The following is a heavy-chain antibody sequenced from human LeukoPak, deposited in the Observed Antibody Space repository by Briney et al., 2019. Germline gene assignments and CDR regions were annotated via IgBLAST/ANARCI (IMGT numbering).Heavy chain of an antibody. D-gene: IGHD3-3*01. J-gene: IGHJ4*02. CDR3: ARGNDFWSGYYHFDY. Sequence: SETLSLTCTVSGGSISSHYWSWIRQPPGKGLEWIGYIYYSGSTNYNPSLKSRVTISVDTSKNQFSLKLSSVTAADTAVYYCARGNDFWSGYYHFDYWGQGTLVTVSS. CDR1: GGSISSHY. CDR2: IYYSGST. V-gene: IGHV4-59*11.